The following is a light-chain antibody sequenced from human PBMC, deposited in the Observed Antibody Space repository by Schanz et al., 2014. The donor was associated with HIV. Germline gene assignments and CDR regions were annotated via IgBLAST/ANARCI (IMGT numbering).Light chain of an antibody. CDR1: RNDVGTYNL. Sequence: QSALTQPASVSGSPGQSITISCTGTRNDVGTYNLVSWYQQHPGKAPKLLIYDVSNRPSGVPHRFSGSKSGNTASLTISGLQADDEGDYYCCSSPGTLTWVFGGGTKLTVL. V-gene: IGLV2-23*02. CDR3: CSSPGTLTWV. J-gene: IGLJ3*02. CDR2: DVS.